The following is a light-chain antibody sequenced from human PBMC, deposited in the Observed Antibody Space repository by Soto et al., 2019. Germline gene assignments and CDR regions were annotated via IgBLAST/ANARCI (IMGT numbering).Light chain of an antibody. CDR2: DAS. Sequence: EILLTHSPATLSFSPGERATLSCRASQSVSSYLAWYQQNPGQAPRLLIYDASNRATGIPARFSGSGSGTDFTLTISSLEPEDFAVYYCQQRSNWPPITFGQGTRLEIK. V-gene: IGKV3-11*01. CDR1: QSVSSY. J-gene: IGKJ5*01. CDR3: QQRSNWPPIT.